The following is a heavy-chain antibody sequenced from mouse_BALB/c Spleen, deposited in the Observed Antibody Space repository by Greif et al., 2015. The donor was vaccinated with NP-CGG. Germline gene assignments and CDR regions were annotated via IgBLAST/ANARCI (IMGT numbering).Heavy chain of an antibody. D-gene: IGHD1-1*01. Sequence: DVQLQESGAELVRSGASVKLSCTASGFNIKDYYMHWVKQRPEQGLEWIGWIDPENGDTEYAPKFQGKATMTADTSSNTAYLQLSGLSSEDTAVYCCNAPQLRAYWGQGTLVTVSA. V-gene: IGHV14-4*02. CDR2: IDPENGDT. CDR3: NAPQLRAY. J-gene: IGHJ3*01. CDR1: GFNIKDYY.